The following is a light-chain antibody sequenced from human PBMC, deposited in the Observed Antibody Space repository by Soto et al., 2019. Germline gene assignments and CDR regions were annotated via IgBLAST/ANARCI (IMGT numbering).Light chain of an antibody. CDR3: TSYTSSSTYV. V-gene: IGLV2-18*02. CDR1: SSDIGNYNR. Sequence: QSALTQPPSVSGSPGQSVTISCTGTSSDIGNYNRVAWYQQSPGTAPKLMIYEVSTRPSGVPDRFSGSKSGNTASLTISGLQAEDEADYYCTSYTSSSTYVFGTGTKLTVL. J-gene: IGLJ1*01. CDR2: EVS.